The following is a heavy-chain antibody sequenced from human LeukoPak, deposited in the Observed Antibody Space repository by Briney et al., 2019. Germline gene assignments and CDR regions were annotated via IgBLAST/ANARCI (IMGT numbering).Heavy chain of an antibody. Sequence: GGSLRLSCAASGLTFSSYWMDWVRQAPGKGLEWVANINQDGSQKYYVDAVKGRFTISRDNAENSLYLQMNSLKAEDTAVYYCSGSLTSWGQGTLVTVSS. J-gene: IGHJ5*02. CDR2: INQDGSQK. V-gene: IGHV3-7*01. CDR3: SGSLTS. CDR1: GLTFSSYW.